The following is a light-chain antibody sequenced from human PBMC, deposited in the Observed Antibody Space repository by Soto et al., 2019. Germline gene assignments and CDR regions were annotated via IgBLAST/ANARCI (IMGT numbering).Light chain of an antibody. V-gene: IGLV2-14*03. J-gene: IGLJ1*01. CDR3: SSYTTRNTEV. CDR1: SSDVGAFNY. CDR2: DVT. Sequence: QSVLTQPASVSESPGQSISISCIGTSSDVGAFNYVSWYQHHPGKAPQLIIYDVTSRPSGVSNRFSASKSGNTASLTISGLQAEDEADYYCSSYTTRNTEVFGTGTKVTVL.